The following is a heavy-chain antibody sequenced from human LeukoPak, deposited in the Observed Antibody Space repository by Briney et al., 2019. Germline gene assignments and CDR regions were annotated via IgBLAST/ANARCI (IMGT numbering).Heavy chain of an antibody. CDR1: GFTFSSYW. D-gene: IGHD4-17*01. V-gene: IGHV3-7*01. Sequence: GGSLRLSCAASGFTFSSYWMSWVRQAPGKGLEWVANIKQDGSEKYYVDSVKGRFTISRDNAKNSLYLQMNSLRAEDTAVYYCATPTYYGDTGYWGQGTLVTVSS. CDR2: IKQDGSEK. J-gene: IGHJ4*02. CDR3: ATPTYYGDTGY.